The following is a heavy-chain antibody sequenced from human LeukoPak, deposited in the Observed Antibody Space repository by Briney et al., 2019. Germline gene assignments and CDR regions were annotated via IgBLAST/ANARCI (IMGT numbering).Heavy chain of an antibody. CDR2: IYYSGST. CDR1: GGSISSSSYY. D-gene: IGHD3-3*01. CDR3: ARGASDYDFWSGYYIGWFDP. V-gene: IGHV4-39*07. Sequence: PSETLSLTCTVSGGSISSSSYYWGWIRQPPGKGLEWIGSIYYSGSTYYNPSLKSRVTISADTSKNQFSLKLSSVTAADTAVYYCARGASDYDFWSGYYIGWFDPWGQGTLVTVSS. J-gene: IGHJ5*02.